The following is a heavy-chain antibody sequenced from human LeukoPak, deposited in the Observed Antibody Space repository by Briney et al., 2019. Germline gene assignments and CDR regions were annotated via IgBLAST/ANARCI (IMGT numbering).Heavy chain of an antibody. CDR2: ISYDGSNK. V-gene: IGHV3-30-3*01. Sequence: GGSLRLSCAASGFTVSSNYMSWVRQAPGKGLEWVAVISYDGSNKHYADSVKGRFTISRDNSKNTLYLQMNSLRAEDTAVYYCARGGYYDSSGRYDYWGQGTLVTVSS. CDR1: GFTVSSNY. CDR3: ARGGYYDSSGRYDY. J-gene: IGHJ4*02. D-gene: IGHD3-22*01.